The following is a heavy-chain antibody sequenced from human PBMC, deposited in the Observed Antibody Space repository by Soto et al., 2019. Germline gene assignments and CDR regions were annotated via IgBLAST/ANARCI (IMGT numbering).Heavy chain of an antibody. V-gene: IGHV3-23*01. CDR1: GFTFSSYA. Sequence: PGGSLRLSCAASGFTFSSYAMSWVRQAPGKGLEWVSAISGSGGGTYYADSVKGRFTISRDNPKNTLYLQMNSLRVEDTAVYYCAKDYPVITILGAFDIWGQGTMVTVSS. D-gene: IGHD3-22*01. CDR2: ISGSGGGT. CDR3: AKDYPVITILGAFDI. J-gene: IGHJ3*02.